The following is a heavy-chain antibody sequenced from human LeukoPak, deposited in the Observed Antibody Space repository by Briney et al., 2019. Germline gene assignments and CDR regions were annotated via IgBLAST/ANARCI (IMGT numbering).Heavy chain of an antibody. Sequence: GGSLRLSCAASGFTVSSNYMSWVRQAPGKGLEWVSVIYSGGSTYYADSVKGRFTISRDNSKNTLYLQMNSLRAEDTAVYYCARIGVVVAAKIWYYMDVWGKGTTVTISS. CDR3: ARIGVVVAAKIWYYMDV. CDR1: GFTVSSNY. CDR2: IYSGGST. D-gene: IGHD2-15*01. V-gene: IGHV3-53*01. J-gene: IGHJ6*03.